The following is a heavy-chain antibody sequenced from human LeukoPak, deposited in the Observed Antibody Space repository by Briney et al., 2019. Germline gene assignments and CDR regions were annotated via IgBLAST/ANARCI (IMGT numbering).Heavy chain of an antibody. CDR2: ISSSSSYI. J-gene: IGHJ4*02. D-gene: IGHD3-9*01. Sequence: GGSLRLSCAASGFTFSSYSMNWVRQAPGKGLEWVSSISSSSSYIYYADSVKGRFTISRDNAKNSLYLQMNSLRAEDTAVYYCARDDDILTGSYFDYWGQGTLVTVSS. CDR1: GFTFSSYS. V-gene: IGHV3-21*01. CDR3: ARDDDILTGSYFDY.